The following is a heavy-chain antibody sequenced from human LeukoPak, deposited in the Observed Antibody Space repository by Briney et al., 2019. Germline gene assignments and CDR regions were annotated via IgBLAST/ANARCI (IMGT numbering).Heavy chain of an antibody. CDR2: MSPNGGNT. V-gene: IGHV1-8*01. CDR3: ARGLHIAVAGFHN. J-gene: IGHJ4*02. Sequence: ASVKVSCKASGYTFTSYDINWVRQATGQGLEWMGWMSPNGGNTGYAQKFQGRVTMTRNTSISTAYMELSSLRSEDTAVYYCARGLHIAVAGFHNWGQGTLVTVSS. D-gene: IGHD6-19*01. CDR1: GYTFTSYD.